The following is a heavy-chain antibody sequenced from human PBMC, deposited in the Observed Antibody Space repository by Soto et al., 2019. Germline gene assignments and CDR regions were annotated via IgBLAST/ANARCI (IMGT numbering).Heavy chain of an antibody. CDR3: AKRGDIVEVSRTFVGYGMDV. Sequence: EVQLVESGGGLVKPGGSLRLSCEASGFTFSVYDMIWVRQAPGKGLEWVSSISSNSDYIYYEDSLKGRFTVSRDNAKNSLYLEMNSLRAEDTAVYYCAKRGDIVEVSRTFVGYGMDVWGQGTTVTVSS. D-gene: IGHD2-2*01. V-gene: IGHV3-21*01. CDR1: GFTFSVYD. J-gene: IGHJ6*02. CDR2: ISSNSDYI.